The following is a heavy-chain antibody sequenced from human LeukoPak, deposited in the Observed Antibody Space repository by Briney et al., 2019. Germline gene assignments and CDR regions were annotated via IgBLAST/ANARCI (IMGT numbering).Heavy chain of an antibody. V-gene: IGHV3-7*01. D-gene: IGHD4-23*01. Sequence: GGSLRLSCAASGFTFSTYWMSWVRQAPGKGLEWVGNIKQDGSEKYYVDSVKGRFAISRDNAKNSLFLQMNTLRVEDTAVYYCAKDSLLTVVSPVAASWGQGILVTVSS. CDR2: IKQDGSEK. CDR3: AKDSLLTVVSPVAAS. J-gene: IGHJ5*02. CDR1: GFTFSTYW.